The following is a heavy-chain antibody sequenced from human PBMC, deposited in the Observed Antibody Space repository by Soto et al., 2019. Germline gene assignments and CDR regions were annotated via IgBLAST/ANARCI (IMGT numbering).Heavy chain of an antibody. J-gene: IGHJ4*02. D-gene: IGHD2-15*01. CDR1: GGSISSSSYY. CDR3: ARHDRAFGSGGPIALLPLDY. CDR2: IYYSGST. V-gene: IGHV4-39*01. Sequence: PSETLSLTCTVSGGSISSSSYYWGWIRQPPGKGLEWIGSIYYSGSTYYNPSLKSRVTISVDTSKNQFSLKLSSVTAADTAVYYCARHDRAFGSGGPIALLPLDYWGQGTLVTVSS.